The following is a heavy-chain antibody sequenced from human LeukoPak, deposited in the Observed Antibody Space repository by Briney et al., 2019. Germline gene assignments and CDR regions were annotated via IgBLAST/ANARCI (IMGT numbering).Heavy chain of an antibody. Sequence: PGGSLRLSCAASAFTFSDAWMNWVRQAPGKGLEWVGRIKTETDGGTTDYAAPVKGRFSISRDDSKNTLYLQMNSLKTEDTAVYHCTADVFQSGYGDTQTLDYWGQRTLVTVSS. CDR1: AFTFSDAW. V-gene: IGHV3-15*01. D-gene: IGHD4-17*01. CDR2: IKTETDGGTT. CDR3: TADVFQSGYGDTQTLDY. J-gene: IGHJ4*02.